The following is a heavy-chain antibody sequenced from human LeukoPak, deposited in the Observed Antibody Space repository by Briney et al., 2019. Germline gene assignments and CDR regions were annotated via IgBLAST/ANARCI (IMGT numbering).Heavy chain of an antibody. Sequence: GGSLRLSCAASGFTFSNAWMSWVRQAPGKGLEWVGRIKSKTDGGTTDNAAPVKGRFTISRDDSKNTLYLQMNSLKTEDTAVYYCTTESGYSYGPSFDYWGQGTLVTVSS. CDR2: IKSKTDGGTT. CDR3: TTESGYSYGPSFDY. V-gene: IGHV3-15*01. J-gene: IGHJ4*02. CDR1: GFTFSNAW. D-gene: IGHD5-18*01.